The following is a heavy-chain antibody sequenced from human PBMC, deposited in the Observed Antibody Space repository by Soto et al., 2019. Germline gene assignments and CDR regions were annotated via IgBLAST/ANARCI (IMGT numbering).Heavy chain of an antibody. V-gene: IGHV4-30-4*01. D-gene: IGHD3-10*01. CDR3: ARHSITMVRGVITGLGAFDI. CDR2: IYYSGST. J-gene: IGHJ3*02. Sequence: PSETLSLTCTVSGGSISSGDYYWSWIRQPPGKGLEWIGYIYYSGSTYYNPSLKSRVTISVDTSKNQFSLKLSSVTAADTAVYYCARHSITMVRGVITGLGAFDIWGQGTMVTVSS. CDR1: GGSISSGDYY.